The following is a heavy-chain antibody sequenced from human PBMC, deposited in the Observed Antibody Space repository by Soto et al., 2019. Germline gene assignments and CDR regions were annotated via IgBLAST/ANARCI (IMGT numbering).Heavy chain of an antibody. V-gene: IGHV3-30-3*01. CDR2: ISYDGSNK. CDR1: GFTFSSYA. J-gene: IGHJ6*02. Sequence: GGSLRLSCAASGFTFSSYAMHWVRQAPGKGLEWVAVISYDGSNKYYADSVKGRFTISRDNSKNTLYLQMNSLRAEDTAVYYCARGALINTIFGVARPSYYYGMDVWGQGTTVTVSS. CDR3: ARGALINTIFGVARPSYYYGMDV. D-gene: IGHD3-3*01.